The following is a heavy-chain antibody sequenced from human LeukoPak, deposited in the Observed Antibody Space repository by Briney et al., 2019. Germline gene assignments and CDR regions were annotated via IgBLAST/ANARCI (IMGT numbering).Heavy chain of an antibody. D-gene: IGHD6-13*01. CDR2: INPNSGGT. Sequence: ASVKVSCKASVYTLTGYYMHWVRQAPGQGLEWMVWINPNSGGTNYAQKFQDRVTMTRDTSISTAYMELSRLRSDDTAVYYCARAYSSDAFDIWGQGTMVTVSS. CDR1: VYTLTGYY. V-gene: IGHV1-2*02. J-gene: IGHJ3*02. CDR3: ARAYSSDAFDI.